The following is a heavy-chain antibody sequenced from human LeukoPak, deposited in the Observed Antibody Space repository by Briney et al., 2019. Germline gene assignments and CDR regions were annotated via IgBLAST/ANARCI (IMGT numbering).Heavy chain of an antibody. Sequence: SETLSLTCTVSGGSISSYYWSWIRQPPGKGLEWIGYIYYSGSTNYNPSLKSRVTISVDTSKNQFSLKLSSVTAADTAVYYCARGPYMWASYFDYWGQGTLVTVSS. CDR3: ARGPYMWASYFDY. CDR1: GGSISSYY. CDR2: IYYSGST. D-gene: IGHD1-26*01. J-gene: IGHJ4*02. V-gene: IGHV4-59*01.